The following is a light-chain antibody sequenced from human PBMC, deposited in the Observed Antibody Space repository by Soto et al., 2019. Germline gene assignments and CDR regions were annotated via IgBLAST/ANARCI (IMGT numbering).Light chain of an antibody. CDR2: DVN. CDR1: LSDVGGQNL. Sequence: QSGLTQPPSASGSPGQSVTISCTGTLSDVGGQNLVSWYRQDPGKAPKLIIYDVNQRPSGVPDRFSGSKSGSTASLTVSGLQAEDEANYYCSSYTGTNVIFGGGTKVTVL. V-gene: IGLV2-8*01. J-gene: IGLJ2*01. CDR3: SSYTGTNVI.